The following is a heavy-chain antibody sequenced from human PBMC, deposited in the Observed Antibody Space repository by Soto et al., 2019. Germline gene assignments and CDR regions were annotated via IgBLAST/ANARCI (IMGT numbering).Heavy chain of an antibody. J-gene: IGHJ6*02. CDR2: IVGGSGNT. D-gene: IGHD1-26*01. V-gene: IGHV1-58*01. CDR1: GFTFSTSA. Sequence: MQLVQSGPEVKKPGTSVKVSCKASGFTFSTSAVQWGRQARGQRPEWMGWIVGGSGNTNYAQNSQERVIITRDMSTSTVYMELSSLRSDDTAVYFCAARRSGLYAMDVWGQGTTVTVSS. CDR3: AARRSGLYAMDV.